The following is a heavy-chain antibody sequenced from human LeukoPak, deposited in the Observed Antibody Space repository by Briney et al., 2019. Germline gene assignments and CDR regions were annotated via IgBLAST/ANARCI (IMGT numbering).Heavy chain of an antibody. V-gene: IGHV4-4*08. CDR2: ISPSGST. CDR3: ATDYGGNSDWYFDL. D-gene: IGHD4-23*01. CDR1: GGSISSYY. J-gene: IGHJ2*01. Sequence: PSETLSLTCTVSGGSISSYYWSWIRQPPGKGLVWIGYISPSGSTNYNPSLKSRVTISVDTSKRHISLRLTSVTAADTAVYYCATDYGGNSDWYFDLWGRGTLVTVSS.